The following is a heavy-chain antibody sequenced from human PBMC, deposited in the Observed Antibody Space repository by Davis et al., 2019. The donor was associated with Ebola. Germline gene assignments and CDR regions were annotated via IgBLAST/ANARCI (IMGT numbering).Heavy chain of an antibody. V-gene: IGHV4-59*08. D-gene: IGHD6-13*01. CDR2: IYYSGST. CDR3: ARQGAAAVPRSWWFDP. CDR1: GGSISSYY. Sequence: PSETLSLTCTVSGGSISSYYWSWIRQPPGKGLEWIGYIYYSGSTNYNPSLKSRVTISVDTSKNQFSLKLSSVTAADTAVYYCARQGAAAVPRSWWFDPWGQGTLVTVSS. J-gene: IGHJ5*02.